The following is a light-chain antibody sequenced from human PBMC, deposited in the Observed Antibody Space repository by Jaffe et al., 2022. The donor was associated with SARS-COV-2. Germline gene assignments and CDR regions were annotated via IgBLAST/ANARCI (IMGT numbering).Light chain of an antibody. CDR3: QVWDSSSAHWV. Sequence: SYELTQPPSVSVAPGKPATISCGGNDIGIKNVQWYQQKPGQAPVQVIYYNSARPSGSPERFSGSNSGNTATLTIARVEAGDEGDYYCQVWDSSSAHWVFGGGTKLTVL. CDR1: DIGIKN. CDR2: YNS. J-gene: IGLJ3*02. V-gene: IGLV3-21*04.